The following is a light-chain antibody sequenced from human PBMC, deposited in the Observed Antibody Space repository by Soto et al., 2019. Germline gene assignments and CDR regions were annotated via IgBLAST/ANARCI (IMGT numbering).Light chain of an antibody. J-gene: IGKJ3*01. CDR2: DAS. V-gene: IGKV3-11*01. Sequence: EIVLTQSPATLSLSPGERATLSCRASQSVSSYLALYQQKPGQAPRLLIYDASNRATGIPARFSGSGSGTDFTLTISSLEPEDFAVYYCQQRSNWPRIFTFGPGTKVDIK. CDR3: QQRSNWPRIFT. CDR1: QSVSSY.